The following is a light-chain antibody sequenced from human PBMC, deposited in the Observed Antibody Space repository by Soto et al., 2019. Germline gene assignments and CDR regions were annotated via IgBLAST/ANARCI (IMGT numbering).Light chain of an antibody. CDR3: QQSNGMPDT. J-gene: IGKJ2*01. CDR2: GAS. Sequence: DIQMTQSPSSLSASVGDRVTITCRASQSIRMYLSWYQQKPGKAPTLVIYGASNLYSGVTSRFNGTGSGTEFTLTISGLQHEDFGTYYCQQSNGMPDTFVQGTILEIK. V-gene: IGKV1-39*01. CDR1: QSIRMY.